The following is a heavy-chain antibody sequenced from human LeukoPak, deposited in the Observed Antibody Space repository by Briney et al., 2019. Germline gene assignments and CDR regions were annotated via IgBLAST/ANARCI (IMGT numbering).Heavy chain of an antibody. Sequence: SETLSLTCTVSGGSISSYYWSWIRQPPGKGLEWIGYIYYSGSTNYNPSLKSRVTISVDTSKNQFSLKLSSVTAADTAVYYCARGATVTTHNYFDYWGQGTLVTVSS. CDR1: GGSISSYY. J-gene: IGHJ4*02. CDR2: IYYSGST. V-gene: IGHV4-59*01. CDR3: ARGATVTTHNYFDY. D-gene: IGHD4-17*01.